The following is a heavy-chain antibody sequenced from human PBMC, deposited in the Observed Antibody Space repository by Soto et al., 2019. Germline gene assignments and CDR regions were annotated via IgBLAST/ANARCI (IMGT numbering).Heavy chain of an antibody. CDR1: GYSFTSYL. Sequence: GESLKISCKGSGYSFTSYLIGWVRQMPGKSLEWMGIIYPGDSDTRYSPSFQGQVTISADKSISTAYLQWSSLKASDTAMYYCASSDFWSGYYTTSAFDIWGQGTMVTVSS. CDR2: IYPGDSDT. V-gene: IGHV5-51*01. J-gene: IGHJ3*02. CDR3: ASSDFWSGYYTTSAFDI. D-gene: IGHD3-3*01.